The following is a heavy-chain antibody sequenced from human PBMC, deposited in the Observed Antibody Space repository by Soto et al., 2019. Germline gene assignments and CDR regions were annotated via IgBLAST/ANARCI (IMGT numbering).Heavy chain of an antibody. CDR1: GFTFSSYW. Sequence: GSLRLSCAASGFTFSSYWMHWVRQAPGKGLVWVSRINSDGSSTSYADSVKGRFTISRDNSNNVLYLQMESLRVEDTAVYYCVKERQPDGRWPFDHWGQGTLVTVSS. CDR2: INSDGSST. CDR3: VKERQPDGRWPFDH. V-gene: IGHV3-74*01. D-gene: IGHD2-8*01. J-gene: IGHJ4*02.